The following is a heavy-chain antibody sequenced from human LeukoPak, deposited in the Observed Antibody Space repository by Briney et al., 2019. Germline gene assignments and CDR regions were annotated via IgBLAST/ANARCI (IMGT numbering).Heavy chain of an antibody. CDR3: ARESPTGSRGDDY. V-gene: IGHV4-39*07. J-gene: IGHJ4*02. CDR2: IYYSGST. CDR1: GGSISSYY. D-gene: IGHD3-16*01. Sequence: SETLSLTCTVSGGSISSYYWGWIRQPPGKGLEWIGSIYYSGSTYYNPSLKSRVTISVDTSKNQFSLKLSSVTAADTAVYYCARESPTGSRGDDYWGQGTLVTVSS.